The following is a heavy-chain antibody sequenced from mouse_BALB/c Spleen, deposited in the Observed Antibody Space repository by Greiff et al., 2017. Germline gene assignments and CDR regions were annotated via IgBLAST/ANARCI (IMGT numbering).Heavy chain of an antibody. D-gene: IGHD1-1*01. J-gene: IGHJ3*01. CDR3: ARDHYYGSRAWFAY. CDR1: GFTFSSYA. CDR2: ISSGGST. V-gene: IGHV5-6-4*01. Sequence: EVKVVESGGGLVKPGGSLKLSCAASGFTFSSYAMSWVRQTPEKRLEWVATISSGGSTYYPDSVKGRFTISRDNAKNTLYLQMSSLKSEDTAMYYCARDHYYGSRAWFAYWGQGTLVTVSA.